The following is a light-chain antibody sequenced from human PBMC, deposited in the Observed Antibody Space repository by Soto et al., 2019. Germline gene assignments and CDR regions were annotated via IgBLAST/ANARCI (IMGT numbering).Light chain of an antibody. J-gene: IGLJ2*01. CDR1: SGHSSYA. V-gene: IGLV4-69*01. Sequence: QLVLTKSPSASASLGASVKLTCTLSSGHSSYAIAWHQQQPEKGPRYLMKLNSDGSHSKGDGIPDRFSGSSSGAERYLTISSLQSEDEADYYCQTWGSGNLFGGGTKLTVL. CDR3: QTWGSGNL. CDR2: LNSDGSH.